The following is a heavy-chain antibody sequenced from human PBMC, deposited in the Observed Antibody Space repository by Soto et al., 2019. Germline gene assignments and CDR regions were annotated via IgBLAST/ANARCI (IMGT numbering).Heavy chain of an antibody. CDR1: GYTFTSYY. J-gene: IGHJ6*02. CDR2: INPSGGST. Sequence: QVQLVQSGAEVKKPGASVKVSCKASGYTFTSYYMHWVRQAPGQGLEWMGIINPSGGSTSYAQKFQGRVTMTRDTSTSTVYMELSSLRSEDTAVYYCARGASHRNYYYDGMDVWGQGTTVTVSS. V-gene: IGHV1-46*01. CDR3: ARGASHRNYYYDGMDV. D-gene: IGHD2-2*01.